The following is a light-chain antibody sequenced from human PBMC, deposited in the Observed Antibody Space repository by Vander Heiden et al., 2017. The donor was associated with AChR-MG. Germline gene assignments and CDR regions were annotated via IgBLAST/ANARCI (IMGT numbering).Light chain of an antibody. CDR1: SSNIGNNY. Sequence: QSVMTQPPSASGTPGQRVTISCSGSSSNIGNNYVYWYQQVPGTAPKLLIYKNYRRPSGVPDRFSASKSDTSASLAISGLRSEDEAVYVCAGWDDSLSGVVFGRGTKVTGL. V-gene: IGLV1-47*01. J-gene: IGLJ2*01. CDR2: KNY. CDR3: AGWDDSLSGVV.